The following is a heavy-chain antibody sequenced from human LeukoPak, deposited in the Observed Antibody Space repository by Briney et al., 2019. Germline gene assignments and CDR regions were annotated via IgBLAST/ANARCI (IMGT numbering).Heavy chain of an antibody. V-gene: IGHV3-9*01. Sequence: GGSLRLSCAASGFTFDDYAMHWVRQAPGKGLEWVSGISWNSGSIGYADSVKGRFTISRDNAKNSLYLQMNSLRAEDTALYYCAKGRGSSGWVDAFDIWGQGTMVTVSS. J-gene: IGHJ3*02. D-gene: IGHD6-19*01. CDR1: GFTFDDYA. CDR2: ISWNSGSI. CDR3: AKGRGSSGWVDAFDI.